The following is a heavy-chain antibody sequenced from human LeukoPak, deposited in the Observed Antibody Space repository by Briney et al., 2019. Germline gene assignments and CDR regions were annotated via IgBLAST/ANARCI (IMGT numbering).Heavy chain of an antibody. D-gene: IGHD3-22*01. CDR3: ATHHYDSSGYYSPDY. J-gene: IGHJ4*02. CDR2: ISYDGSNK. V-gene: IGHV3-30-3*01. CDR1: GFTFSAYA. Sequence: GGSLRLSCATSGFTFSAYAMYWVRQAQGKGLEWVAVISYDGSNKYYADSVKGRFTISRDNSKNTVYLQMNSLRAEDTAVYYCATHHYDSSGYYSPDYWGQGTLVAVSS.